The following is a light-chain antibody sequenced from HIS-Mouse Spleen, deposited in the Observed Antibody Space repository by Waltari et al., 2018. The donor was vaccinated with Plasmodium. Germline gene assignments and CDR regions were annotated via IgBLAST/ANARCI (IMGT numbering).Light chain of an antibody. CDR3: YSTDSSGNHRV. Sequence: SYELTQPPSVSVSPGQTARITCSGDALPKKYAYWYQQKPGQAPVLVSYEDSKRPPGIPERFSGSSSGTMATLTISGAQVEDEADYYCYSTDSSGNHRVFGGGTKLTVL. J-gene: IGLJ3*02. CDR1: ALPKKY. V-gene: IGLV3-10*01. CDR2: EDS.